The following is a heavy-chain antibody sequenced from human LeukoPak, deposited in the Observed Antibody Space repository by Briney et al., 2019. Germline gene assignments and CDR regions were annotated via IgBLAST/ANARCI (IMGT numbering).Heavy chain of an antibody. J-gene: IGHJ6*03. V-gene: IGHV3-23*01. D-gene: IGHD3-22*01. CDR2: ISGSGGST. CDR1: GFTFSSYA. Sequence: GGSLRLSCAASGFTFSSYAMSWVRQAPGKGLEWVSAISGSGGSTYYADSVKGRFTISRGNSKNTLYLQMNSLRAEDTAVYYCAKRARRVNYYYYYMDVWGKGTTVTVSS. CDR3: AKRARRVNYYYYYMDV.